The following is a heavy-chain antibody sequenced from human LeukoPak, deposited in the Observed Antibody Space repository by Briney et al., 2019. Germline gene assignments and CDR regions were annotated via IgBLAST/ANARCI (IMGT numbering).Heavy chain of an antibody. J-gene: IGHJ5*01. D-gene: IGHD4-11*01. CDR2: IWSDATNM. V-gene: IGHV3-33*06. Sequence: PGGSLSLSCTTSGFTFSHYGMQWVRQAPGEGLEWVAVIWSDATNMYYGDSVKGRFTISRDNSKNTIYLQMNSLRVEDTAVYYCAKDAQRGFDYSNSLESWGQGTLVTVSS. CDR1: GFTFSHYG. CDR3: AKDAQRGFDYSNSLES.